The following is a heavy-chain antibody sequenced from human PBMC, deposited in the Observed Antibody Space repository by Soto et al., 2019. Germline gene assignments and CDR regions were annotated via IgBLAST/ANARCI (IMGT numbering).Heavy chain of an antibody. J-gene: IGHJ6*03. V-gene: IGHV3-53*04. CDR2: IYSGGST. CDR3: SRDWLEAGDLPDLYTFCARGSMD. Sequence: GGYLRLSCAASGFTVSSNYMSWVRQAPGKGLERVSFIYSGGSTYYADSVKGRFTISRHNSKDTLYLQLNGLRVEDAAVYYCSRDWLEAGDLPDLYTFCARGSMD. CDR1: GFTVSSNY. D-gene: IGHD3-16*02.